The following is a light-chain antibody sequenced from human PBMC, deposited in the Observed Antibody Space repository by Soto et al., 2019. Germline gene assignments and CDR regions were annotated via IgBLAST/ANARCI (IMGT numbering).Light chain of an antibody. CDR2: DGS. CDR3: GSYAGSLPGV. CDR1: SSDVDGYKY. Sequence: QSALTQPRSVCGSPRQSVTISCTGTSSDVDGYKYISWYQQHPGKAPKLMIYDGSKRPIGVPDRFSGSKSRNTASLTISGLQAEDVADYDCGSYAGSLPGVFAGGTK. V-gene: IGLV2-11*01. J-gene: IGLJ2*01.